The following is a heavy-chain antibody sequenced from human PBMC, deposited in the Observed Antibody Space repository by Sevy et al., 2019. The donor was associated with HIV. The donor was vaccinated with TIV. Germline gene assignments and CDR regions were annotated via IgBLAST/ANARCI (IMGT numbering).Heavy chain of an antibody. CDR1: GDSVSSNSAA. J-gene: IGHJ6*02. CDR3: ARADFYCTNGVCRYYYYGMDV. V-gene: IGHV6-1*01. CDR2: TYYRSKWYN. D-gene: IGHD2-8*01. Sequence: SQTLSLTCAISGDSVSSNSAAWNWIRQSPSRGLEWLGRTYYRSKWYNDYAVSVKSRITINPDTSKNQFSLQLNSVTPEDTAVYYCARADFYCTNGVCRYYYYGMDVWGQGTTVTVSS.